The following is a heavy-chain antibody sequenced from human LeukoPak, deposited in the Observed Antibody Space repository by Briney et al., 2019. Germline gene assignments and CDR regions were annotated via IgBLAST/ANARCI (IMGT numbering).Heavy chain of an antibody. V-gene: IGHV3-74*01. CDR3: AREIYCSSTSCYPSSNYYYYYGMDV. D-gene: IGHD2-2*01. Sequence: PGGSLRLSCAASGFTFSSYWMHWVRQAPGKGLVWVSRINSDGSSTSYADSVKGRFTISRDNAKNTLYLQMNSLRAEDTAVYYCAREIYCSSTSCYPSSNYYYYYGMDVWGQGTTVTVSS. CDR2: INSDGSST. J-gene: IGHJ6*02. CDR1: GFTFSSYW.